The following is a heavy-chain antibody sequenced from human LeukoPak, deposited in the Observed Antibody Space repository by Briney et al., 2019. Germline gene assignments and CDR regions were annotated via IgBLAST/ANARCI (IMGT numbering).Heavy chain of an antibody. CDR3: ARASTPLGYCSGGSCYHFDY. Sequence: ETLSLTCTVSGGSISSYYWSWIRQPPGKGLEWIGEINHSGSTNYNPSLKSRVTISVDTSKNQFSLKLSSVTAADTAVYYCARASTPLGYCSGGSCYHFDYWGQGTLVTVSS. D-gene: IGHD2-15*01. J-gene: IGHJ4*02. CDR1: GGSISSYY. CDR2: INHSGST. V-gene: IGHV4-34*01.